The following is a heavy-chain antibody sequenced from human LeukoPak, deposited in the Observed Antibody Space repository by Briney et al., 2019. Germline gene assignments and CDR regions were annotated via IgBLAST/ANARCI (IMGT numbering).Heavy chain of an antibody. CDR1: GFTFSSYS. Sequence: GGSLRLSCVASGFTFSSYSMNWVRQAPGKGLEWVANIKQDGSEKYYVDSVKGRFTISRDNAKNSLYLQMNSLRAEDTAVYYCARDGQWELLDHYYYGMDVWGQGTTVTVSS. J-gene: IGHJ6*02. CDR3: ARDGQWELLDHYYYGMDV. V-gene: IGHV3-7*01. CDR2: IKQDGSEK. D-gene: IGHD1-26*01.